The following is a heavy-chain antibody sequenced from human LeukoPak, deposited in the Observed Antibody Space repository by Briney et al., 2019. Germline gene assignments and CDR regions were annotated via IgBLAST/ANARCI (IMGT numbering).Heavy chain of an antibody. D-gene: IGHD6-13*01. J-gene: IGHJ3*02. CDR3: ARDRSSWPNDAFDI. Sequence: GGSLRLSCAASRFTFSSYWMSWVRQAPGKGLEWVANIKQDGSEEYYMDSVKGRFTISRDYAKNSLYLQMNSLRAEDTAVYYCARDRSSWPNDAFDIWGQGTMVTVSS. CDR2: IKQDGSEE. CDR1: RFTFSSYW. V-gene: IGHV3-7*01.